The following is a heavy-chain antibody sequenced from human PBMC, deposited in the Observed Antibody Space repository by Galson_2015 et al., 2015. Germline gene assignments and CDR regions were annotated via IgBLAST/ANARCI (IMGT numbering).Heavy chain of an antibody. CDR1: GYTLTELS. CDR3: ATDVLRFLEWSQTAFDI. Sequence: SVKVSCKVSGYTLTELSMHWVRQAPGKGLEWMGGFDPEDGETIYAQKFQGRVTITEDTSTDTAYMELSSLRSEDTAVYYCATDVLRFLEWSQTAFDIWGQGTMVTVSS. V-gene: IGHV1-24*01. J-gene: IGHJ3*02. CDR2: FDPEDGET. D-gene: IGHD3-3*01.